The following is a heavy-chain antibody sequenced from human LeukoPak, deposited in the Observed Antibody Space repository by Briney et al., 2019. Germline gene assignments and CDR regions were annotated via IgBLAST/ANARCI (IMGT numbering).Heavy chain of an antibody. D-gene: IGHD5-12*01. Sequence: SVKVSCKASGGTFSSYAISWVRQAPGQGLEWMGRIIPILGIANYAQKFQGRVTITADKSTSTAYMELSSLRSGDTAVYYCARGYSGYAFDYWGQGTLVTVSS. V-gene: IGHV1-69*04. CDR1: GGTFSSYA. CDR3: ARGYSGYAFDY. CDR2: IIPILGIA. J-gene: IGHJ4*02.